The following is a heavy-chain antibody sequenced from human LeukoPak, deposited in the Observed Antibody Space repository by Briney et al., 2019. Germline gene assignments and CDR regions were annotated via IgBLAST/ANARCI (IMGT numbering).Heavy chain of an antibody. V-gene: IGHV1-69*05. CDR3: ASSSDTAMVNDAFDI. CDR2: IIPIFGTA. Sequence: EASVEVSCKASGGTFSSYAISWVRQAPGQGLEWMGGIIPIFGTANYAQKFQGRVTITTDESTSTAYMELSSLRSEDTAVYYCASSSDTAMVNDAFDIWGQGTMVTVSS. CDR1: GGTFSSYA. J-gene: IGHJ3*02. D-gene: IGHD5-18*01.